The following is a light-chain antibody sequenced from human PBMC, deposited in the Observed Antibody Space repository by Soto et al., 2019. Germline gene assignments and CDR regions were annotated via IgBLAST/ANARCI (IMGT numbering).Light chain of an antibody. V-gene: IGLV3-21*02. CDR2: DDV. Sequence: SYVLTQPPSVSVAPGQTARISCGGIDIGSKTVHWYQQSPGQAPVLVVYDDVDRPSGIPERFSGSNSGNTATLTISRVEAGDEADYYCQVWDSSSDHAVFGGGTKLTVL. J-gene: IGLJ2*01. CDR3: QVWDSSSDHAV. CDR1: DIGSKT.